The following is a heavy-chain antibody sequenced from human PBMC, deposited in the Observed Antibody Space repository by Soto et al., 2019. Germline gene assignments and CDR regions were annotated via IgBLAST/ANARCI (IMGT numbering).Heavy chain of an antibody. J-gene: IGHJ6*02. CDR3: ARVDTYDYYYDMDV. D-gene: IGHD5-18*01. V-gene: IGHV3-53*02. Sequence: EVQLVETGGGLIQPGGSLSLSCAASGFTVTSNYMNWFRQAPGKGLEWVSIIYSSGTTYYADSVKGRFTISRDKSKNTLYLQMRNLRAEDTAIYYCARVDTYDYYYDMDVWVQGTTVTVSS. CDR2: IYSSGTT. CDR1: GFTVTSNY.